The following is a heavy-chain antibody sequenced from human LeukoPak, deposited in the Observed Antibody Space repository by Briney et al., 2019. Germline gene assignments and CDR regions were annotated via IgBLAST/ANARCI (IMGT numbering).Heavy chain of an antibody. CDR3: AKDSRNYYDSSGYYPTRYYFDY. CDR2: ISWNSGSI. J-gene: IGHJ4*02. D-gene: IGHD3-22*01. CDR1: GFTFDDYA. V-gene: IGHV3-9*01. Sequence: GGSLRLSCAASGFTFDDYAMHWVRQAPGKGLEWVSGISWNSGSIGYADSVKGRFTISRDNSKNTLYLQMNSLRAEDTAVYYCAKDSRNYYDSSGYYPTRYYFDYWGQGTLVTVSS.